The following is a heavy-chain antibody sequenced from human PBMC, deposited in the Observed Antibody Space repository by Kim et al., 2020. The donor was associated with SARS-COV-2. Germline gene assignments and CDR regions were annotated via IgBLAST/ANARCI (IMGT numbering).Heavy chain of an antibody. J-gene: IGHJ1*01. CDR2: ISSSGSTI. CDR3: ASPRGPSDYGEPEYFQH. D-gene: IGHD4-17*01. CDR1: GFTFSSYE. Sequence: GGSLRLSCAASGFTFSSYEMNWVRQAPGKGLEWVSYISSSGSTIYYADSVKGRFTISRDNAKNSLYLQMNSLRAEDTAVYYCASPRGPSDYGEPEYFQHWGQGTLVTVSS. V-gene: IGHV3-48*03.